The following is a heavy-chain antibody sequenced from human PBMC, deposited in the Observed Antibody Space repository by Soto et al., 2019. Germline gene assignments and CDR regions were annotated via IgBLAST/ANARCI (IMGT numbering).Heavy chain of an antibody. CDR2: IYYSGST. Sequence: SETLSLTCTVSGSSISSGGYYWSWIRQHPGKGMEWIGYIYYSGSTYYNPSLKSRVTISVDTSKNQFSLKLSSVTAADTAVYFCARTTYYYGSGSYWADYYYGMDVWGQGTTVT. J-gene: IGHJ6*02. D-gene: IGHD3-10*01. CDR1: GSSISSGGYY. V-gene: IGHV4-31*03. CDR3: ARTTYYYGSGSYWADYYYGMDV.